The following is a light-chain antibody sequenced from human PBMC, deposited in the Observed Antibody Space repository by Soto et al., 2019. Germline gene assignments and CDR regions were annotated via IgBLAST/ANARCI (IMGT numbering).Light chain of an antibody. CDR3: ATWDDSLNGVGV. Sequence: QSALTQPPSASGTPGQRVTISCSGSSSNIGSNTVNWYQQLPGTAPKLLIYRNNQRPSGVPDRFSGSKSGTSASLAISGLQSEDEADYYCATWDDSLNGVGVFGGGTKLTVL. CDR1: SSNIGSNT. J-gene: IGLJ3*02. CDR2: RNN. V-gene: IGLV1-44*01.